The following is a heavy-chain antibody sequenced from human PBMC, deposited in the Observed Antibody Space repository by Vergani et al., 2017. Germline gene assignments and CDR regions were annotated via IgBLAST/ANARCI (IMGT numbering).Heavy chain of an antibody. V-gene: IGHV3-23*01. CDR3: AKALPDSDKYYYGSSGHSTDY. CDR1: GFTFSSYA. D-gene: IGHD3-22*01. Sequence: EVQLLESGGGLVQPGGSLRLSCAASGFTFSSYAMSWVRQAPGKGLEWVSAISGSGGSTYYADSVKGRFTISRDNSKNTLYLQMNSLRAEDTAVYYCAKALPDSDKYYYGSSGHSTDYWGQGTLVTVSS. J-gene: IGHJ4*02. CDR2: ISGSGGST.